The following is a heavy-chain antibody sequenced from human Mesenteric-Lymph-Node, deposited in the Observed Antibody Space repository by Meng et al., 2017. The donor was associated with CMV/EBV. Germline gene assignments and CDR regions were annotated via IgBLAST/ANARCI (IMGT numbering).Heavy chain of an antibody. CDR3: ARGEVTKLGY. Sequence: GSLRLSCAVYGGSFSGYYWSWIRQPPGKGLEWIGEINHSGSTNYNPSLKSRVTISVDTSKNQFSLKLRSVTTADTAVYYCARGEVTKLGYWGQGTVVTVSS. CDR1: GGSFSGYY. V-gene: IGHV4-34*01. CDR2: INHSGST. J-gene: IGHJ4*02. D-gene: IGHD4-17*01.